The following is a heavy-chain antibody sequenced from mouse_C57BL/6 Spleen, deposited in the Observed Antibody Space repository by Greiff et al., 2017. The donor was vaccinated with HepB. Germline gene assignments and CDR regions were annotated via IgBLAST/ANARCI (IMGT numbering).Heavy chain of an antibody. J-gene: IGHJ2*01. V-gene: IGHV1-26*01. D-gene: IGHD1-1*01. CDR2: INPNNGGT. CDR1: GYTFTDYY. Sequence: EVQLQQSGPELVKPGASVKISCKASGYTFTDYYMNWVKQSHGKSLEWIGDINPNNGGTSYNQKFKGKAKLTVDKSSSTAYMELRSLTSEDSAVYYCARRAYGSSYDYWGQGTTLTVSS. CDR3: ARRAYGSSYDY.